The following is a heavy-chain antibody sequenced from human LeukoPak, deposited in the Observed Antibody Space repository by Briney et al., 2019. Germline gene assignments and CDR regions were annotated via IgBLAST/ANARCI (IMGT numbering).Heavy chain of an antibody. CDR2: ISCDGSNK. Sequence: PGRSLRLSCAASGFTFSSYGMHWVRQAPGKGLEWVAVISCDGSNKYYADSVKGRFTISRDNSKNTLYLQMNSLRAEDTAVYYCAKTFDYYYYYGMDVWGQGTTVTVSS. CDR3: AKTFDYYYYYGMDV. V-gene: IGHV3-30*18. J-gene: IGHJ6*02. CDR1: GFTFSSYG.